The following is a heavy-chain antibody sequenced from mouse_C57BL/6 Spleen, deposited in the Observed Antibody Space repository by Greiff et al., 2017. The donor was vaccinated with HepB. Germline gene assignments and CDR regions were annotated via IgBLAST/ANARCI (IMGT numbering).Heavy chain of an antibody. J-gene: IGHJ2*01. CDR3: ARSPITTVTLFAY. CDR1: GYTFTSYW. Sequence: QVQLQQPGAELVKPGASVKLSCKASGYTFTSYWMQWVKQRPGQGLEWIGEIDPSDSYTNYNQKFKGKATLTVDTSSSKAYMQLSSLTSEDSAVYYCARSPITTVTLFAYWGQGTTLTVSS. CDR2: IDPSDSYT. V-gene: IGHV1-50*01. D-gene: IGHD1-1*01.